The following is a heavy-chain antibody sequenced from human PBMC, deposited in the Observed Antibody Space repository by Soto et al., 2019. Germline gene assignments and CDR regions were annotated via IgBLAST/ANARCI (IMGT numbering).Heavy chain of an antibody. CDR2: ISSSSSYI. Sequence: PGGSLRLSCAASGFTFSSYSMNWVRQAPGKGLEWVSSISSSSSYIYYADSVKGRFTISRDNSKNTLYLQMNSLRAEDTAVYYCAKGLRITMIVVVTDWGQGTLVTV. CDR3: AKGLRITMIVVVTD. V-gene: IGHV3-21*04. D-gene: IGHD3-22*01. J-gene: IGHJ4*02. CDR1: GFTFSSYS.